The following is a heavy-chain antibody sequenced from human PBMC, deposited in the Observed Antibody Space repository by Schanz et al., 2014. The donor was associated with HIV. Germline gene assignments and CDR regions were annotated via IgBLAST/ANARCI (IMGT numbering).Heavy chain of an antibody. CDR3: AKALTSSAAGNFDP. CDR2: IWYDGSNK. D-gene: IGHD6-13*01. J-gene: IGHJ5*02. Sequence: QVQLVESGGGVVQCGKSLRLSCPGSGFTFSTCGMHWVRQAPGKGLECVAFIWYDGSNKYYADSVKGRFTISRDNSKNTLYLQTNSLRAEDTAVYYCAKALTSSAAGNFDPWGQGTLVTVSS. V-gene: IGHV3-33*06. CDR1: GFTFSTCG.